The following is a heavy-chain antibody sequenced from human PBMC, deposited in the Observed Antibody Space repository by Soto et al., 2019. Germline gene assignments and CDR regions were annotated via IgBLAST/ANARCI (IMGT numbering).Heavy chain of an antibody. CDR2: IWYDGSNK. Sequence: GGSLRLSCEASGFTFSNYGMHGFRQAPGKGLEWVAVIWYDGSNKYYADSVKGRFTISRDNSKNTLYLQMNSLRAEDTAVYYCARGSGSSGWSGDFDYWGQGT. CDR1: GFTFSNYG. J-gene: IGHJ4*02. CDR3: ARGSGSSGWSGDFDY. D-gene: IGHD6-19*01. V-gene: IGHV3-33*01.